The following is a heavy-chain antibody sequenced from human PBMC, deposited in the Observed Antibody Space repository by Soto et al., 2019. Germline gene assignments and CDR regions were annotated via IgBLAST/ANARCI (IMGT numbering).Heavy chain of an antibody. CDR1: GASVTSTGYY. D-gene: IGHD2-21*02. V-gene: IGHV4-30-4*01. CDR2: ILHNGNA. J-gene: IGHJ4*02. CDR3: ARVSAVTAEYYFDY. Sequence: QVQLRESGPGLMRPSQTLSLTCTVSGASVTSTGYYWTWIRQSPGKCLEWLGYILHNGNADYSPSLETRLSISLESSKNQFSLKVYSVSAAETAIYFCARVSAVTAEYYFDYWGQGALVTVSP.